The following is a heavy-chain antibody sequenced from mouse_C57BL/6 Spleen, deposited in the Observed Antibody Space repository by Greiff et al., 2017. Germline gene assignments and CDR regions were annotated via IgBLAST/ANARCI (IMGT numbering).Heavy chain of an antibody. V-gene: IGHV1-76*01. D-gene: IGHD1-1*01. CDR1: GYTFTDYY. CDR2: IYPGSGNT. J-gene: IGHJ1*03. CDR3: ARNYGSSYFDV. Sequence: VQLVESGAELVRPGASVKLSCKASGYTFTDYYINWVKQRPGQGLEWIARIYPGSGNTYYNEKFKGKATLTAEKSSSTAYMQLSSLTSEDSAVYFCARNYGSSYFDVWGTGTTVTVSS.